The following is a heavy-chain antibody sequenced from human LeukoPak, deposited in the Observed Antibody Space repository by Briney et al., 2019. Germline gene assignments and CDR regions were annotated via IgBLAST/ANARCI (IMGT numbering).Heavy chain of an antibody. Sequence: ASVKVSFKASGYTFTSYGISWVRQAAGQGLEWMGWITAYNDNTNYAQKLQGRVIMTTCTATCTAYMELRSLRSDDTAVYYCARALLWFGEPSHIDYWGQGTLVTASS. CDR2: ITAYNDNT. D-gene: IGHD3-10*01. V-gene: IGHV1-18*01. CDR1: GYTFTSYG. J-gene: IGHJ4*02. CDR3: ARALLWFGEPSHIDY.